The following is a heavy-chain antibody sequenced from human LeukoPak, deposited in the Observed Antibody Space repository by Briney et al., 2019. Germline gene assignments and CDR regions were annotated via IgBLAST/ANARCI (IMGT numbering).Heavy chain of an antibody. V-gene: IGHV3-30*18. CDR3: AKDLYYYGSGSYYNAVFDY. CDR1: GFTFSNYG. Sequence: PGGSLRLSCAASGFTFSNYGIHWVRQAPGKGLEWVAVISYDGSNKFYADSVKGRFTISRDNSKNTLYLQMNSLRAEDTAVYYCAKDLYYYGSGSYYNAVFDYWGQGTLVTVSS. CDR2: ISYDGSNK. J-gene: IGHJ4*02. D-gene: IGHD3-10*01.